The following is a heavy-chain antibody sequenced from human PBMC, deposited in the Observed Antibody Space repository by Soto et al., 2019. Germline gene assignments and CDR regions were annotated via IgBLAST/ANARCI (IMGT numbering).Heavy chain of an antibody. Sequence: QVTLKESGPVLVKPTETLTLRCTVSGLSITDSEMGVSWIRQPPGQPLEWLAHIDSSGEKSYRTFLKSRLAISKDTSKSQRALTMTNMDPADTATYYCARRQLAVAVSPWCDPWCQGITATVSS. J-gene: IGHJ5*02. V-gene: IGHV2-26*01. D-gene: IGHD2-8*02. CDR3: ARRQLAVAVSPWCDP. CDR2: IDSSGEK. CDR1: GLSITDSEMG.